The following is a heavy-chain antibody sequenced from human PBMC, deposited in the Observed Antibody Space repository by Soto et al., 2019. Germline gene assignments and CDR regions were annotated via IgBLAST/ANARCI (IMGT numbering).Heavy chain of an antibody. CDR2: IYYSGST. CDR3: ARNGVAATPFVSHSFDY. CDR1: GGSISSYC. Sequence: SSETLCLTCTVSGGSISSYCWSWIRQPPGKGLEWIGYIYYSGSTNYTPSLKGRVTISVDTSKNQFSLKLSSVTAADTAVYYCARNGVAATPFVSHSFDYWGQGTLVTVSS. J-gene: IGHJ4*02. D-gene: IGHD2-15*01. V-gene: IGHV4-59*01.